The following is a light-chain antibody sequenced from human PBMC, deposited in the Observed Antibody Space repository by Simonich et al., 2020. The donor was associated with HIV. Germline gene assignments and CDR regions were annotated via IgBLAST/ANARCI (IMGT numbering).Light chain of an antibody. Sequence: DIVLTQTPLSLSVTPGQPASISCKSSQSLLHSDGKTYLYWYLQKPGQSPQLLMYEVSHRFSGVPDRFSGSASGTDFTLKISRVEAEDVGIYYCAQSVQLPLTFGGGTKVEIK. CDR2: EVS. CDR1: QSLLHSDGKTY. CDR3: AQSVQLPLT. J-gene: IGKJ4*01. V-gene: IGKV2D-29*02.